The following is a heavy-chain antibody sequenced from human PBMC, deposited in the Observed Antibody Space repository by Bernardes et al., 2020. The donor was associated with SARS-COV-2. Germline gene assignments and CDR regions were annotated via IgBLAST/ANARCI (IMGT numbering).Heavy chain of an antibody. Sequence: SETLSLTCTVSGGSISSSSYYWGWIRQPPGKGLEWIGSIYYSGSTYYNPSLKSRVTISVDTSKNQFSLKLSSVTAADTAVYYCAREHSGSYFFSEGLHGLYYFDYWGQGTLVTVSS. CDR3: AREHSGSYFFSEGLHGLYYFDY. CDR2: IYYSGST. J-gene: IGHJ4*02. D-gene: IGHD1-26*01. V-gene: IGHV4-39*02. CDR1: GGSISSSSYY.